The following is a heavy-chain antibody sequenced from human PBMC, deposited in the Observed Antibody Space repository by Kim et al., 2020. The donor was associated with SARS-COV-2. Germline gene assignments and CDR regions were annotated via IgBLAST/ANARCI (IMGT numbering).Heavy chain of an antibody. CDR1: GYTFTSYD. V-gene: IGHV1-8*01. CDR3: ARGGYYYDSSGYYEGEYYGMDV. Sequence: ASVKVSCKASGYTFTSYDINWVRQATGQGLEWMGWMNPNSGNTGYAQKFQGRVTMTRNTSISTAYMELSSLRSEDTAVYYCARGGYYYDSSGYYEGEYYGMDVWGQGTTVTVSS. D-gene: IGHD3-22*01. J-gene: IGHJ6*02. CDR2: MNPNSGNT.